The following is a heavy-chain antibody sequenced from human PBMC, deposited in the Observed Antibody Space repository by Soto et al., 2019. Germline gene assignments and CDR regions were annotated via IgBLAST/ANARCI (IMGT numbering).Heavy chain of an antibody. CDR2: VTGGNGDT. CDR1: GFIFTSHV. V-gene: IGHV1-3*01. J-gene: IGHJ4*02. CDR3: ARDSGVRGPSGDLDY. D-gene: IGHD3-10*02. Sequence: QVQLVQSGAEVKEPGASVKLSCKASGFIFTSHVVHWVRQAPGQRLEWMGWVTGGNGDTKYSQKFQGRVIITRDISATTAYMELSRLTSEDKAIYYCARDSGVRGPSGDLDYWGQGTLVTVSS.